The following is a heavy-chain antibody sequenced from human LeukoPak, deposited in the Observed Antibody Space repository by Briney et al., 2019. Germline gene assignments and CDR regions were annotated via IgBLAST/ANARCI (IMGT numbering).Heavy chain of an antibody. D-gene: IGHD1/OR15-1a*01. CDR2: INPNSGGT. CDR3: AKDGTAGVDY. V-gene: IGHV1-2*02. CDR1: GYTFTGYY. Sequence: ASVKVSFKASGYTFTGYYMHWVRQAPGQELEWMGWINPNSGGTNSAQKFQGRVTMTRDTSISTAYMELSRPRSDDTAVYYCAKDGTAGVDYWGQGTLVTVSS. J-gene: IGHJ4*02.